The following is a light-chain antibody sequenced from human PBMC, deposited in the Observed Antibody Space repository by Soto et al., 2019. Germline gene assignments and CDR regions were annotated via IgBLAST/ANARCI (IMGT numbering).Light chain of an antibody. CDR2: EVS. CDR1: SSDIGTYNY. V-gene: IGLV2-14*01. Sequence: QSALTQPASMSGSPGQSSTISCTGTSSDIGTYNYVSWYQQHPGKVPKLMSYEVSNRPSGVSNRFSGYKSGNAASLTIYGLQAEDDADYYCSSYTSSSTFLLFGGGTKLTVL. CDR3: SSYTSSSTFLL. J-gene: IGLJ2*01.